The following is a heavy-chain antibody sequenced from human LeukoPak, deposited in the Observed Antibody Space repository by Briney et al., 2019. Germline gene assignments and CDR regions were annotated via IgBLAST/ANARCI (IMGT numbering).Heavy chain of an antibody. CDR1: GFTFSSYG. V-gene: IGHV3-30*18. D-gene: IGHD3-22*01. CDR2: ISYDGSNK. Sequence: PGRSLRLPCAASGFTFSSYGMHWVRQAPGKGLEWVAVISYDGSNKYYADSVKGRFTISRDNSKNTLYLQMNSLRDEDTAVYYCANENYYDSSGYIDYWGQGTLVTVSS. J-gene: IGHJ4*02. CDR3: ANENYYDSSGYIDY.